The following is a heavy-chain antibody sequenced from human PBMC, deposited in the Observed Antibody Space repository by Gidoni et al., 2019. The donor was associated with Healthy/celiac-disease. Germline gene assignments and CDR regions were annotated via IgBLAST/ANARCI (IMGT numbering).Heavy chain of an antibody. CDR2: IYPGDSDT. CDR3: ARPRLASYDVQGAFDI. J-gene: IGHJ3*02. CDR1: GYSFTSYW. D-gene: IGHD5-12*01. V-gene: IGHV5-51*01. Sequence: EVQLVQSGAEVKKPGESLKISCKGSGYSFTSYWIGWVRQMPGKGLEWMGIIYPGDSDTRYSPSFQGQVTISADKSISTAYLQWSSLKASDTAMYYWARPRLASYDVQGAFDIWGQGTMVTVSS.